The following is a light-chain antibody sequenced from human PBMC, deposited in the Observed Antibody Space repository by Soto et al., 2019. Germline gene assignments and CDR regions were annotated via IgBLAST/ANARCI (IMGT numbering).Light chain of an antibody. CDR1: SSDIGAYNY. J-gene: IGLJ1*01. CDR3: SSYTSSATYV. Sequence: QSVLTQPASVSGSPGQSITISCTGTSSDIGAYNYVSWYQQHPGKAPKLMIYDVSNRPSGLSNRFSGSKSGNTASLTISGLQAEDEAGYYCSSYTSSATYVFGTGTKVTVL. V-gene: IGLV2-14*01. CDR2: DVS.